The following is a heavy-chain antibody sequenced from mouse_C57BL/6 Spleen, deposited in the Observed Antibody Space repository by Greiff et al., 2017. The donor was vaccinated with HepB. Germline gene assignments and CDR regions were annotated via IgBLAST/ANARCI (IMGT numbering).Heavy chain of an antibody. CDR1: GYAFTNYL. Sequence: QVQLQQSGAELVRPGTSVKVSCKASGYAFTNYLIEWVKQRPGQGLEWIGVINPGSGGTNYNEKFKGKATLTADKSSSTAYMQLSSLTSEDSAVYFCARRGISPAMDYWGQGTSVTVSS. CDR3: ARRGISPAMDY. D-gene: IGHD2-4*01. CDR2: INPGSGGT. J-gene: IGHJ4*01. V-gene: IGHV1-54*01.